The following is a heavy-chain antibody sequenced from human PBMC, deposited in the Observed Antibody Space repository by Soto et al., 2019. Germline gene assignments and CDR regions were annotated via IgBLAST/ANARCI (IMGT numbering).Heavy chain of an antibody. CDR3: ARAGGSDWSLDF. J-gene: IGHJ4*02. V-gene: IGHV3-11*01. Sequence: QVYLVEFGGGLVKPGGSLRLSCEASVFTFSDYYMTWIRQAPGKGLEWVAHIGSSGSTINHADSVKGRFTISRDNAKNSLYLQMNSLRDDDTAVYYCARAGGSDWSLDFWGQGTLVTVSS. CDR2: IGSSGSTI. CDR1: VFTFSDYY. D-gene: IGHD6-19*01.